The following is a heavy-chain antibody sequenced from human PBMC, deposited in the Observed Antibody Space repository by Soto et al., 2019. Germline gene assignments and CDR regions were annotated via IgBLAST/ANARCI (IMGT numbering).Heavy chain of an antibody. CDR2: ISGSGGST. V-gene: IGHV3-23*01. Sequence: PGGSLRLSCAASGFTFSSYAMSWVRQAPGKGLEWVSAISGSGGSTYYADSVKGRFTISRDNSKNTLYLQMNSLRAEDTAVYYCAKDEYQPYYYYMDVWGKGTTVTVSS. CDR3: AKDEYQPYYYYMDV. D-gene: IGHD2-2*01. J-gene: IGHJ6*03. CDR1: GFTFSSYA.